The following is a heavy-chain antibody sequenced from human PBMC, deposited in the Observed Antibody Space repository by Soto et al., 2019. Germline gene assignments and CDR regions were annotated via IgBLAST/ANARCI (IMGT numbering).Heavy chain of an antibody. V-gene: IGHV3-30-3*01. D-gene: IGHD3-16*02. J-gene: IGHJ3*02. CDR2: ISYDGSNK. CDR1: GFTFSSYA. CDR3: ASDRVYDYVWGSYRYRNDAFDI. Sequence: SCAASGFTFSSYAMHWVRQAPGKGLEWVAVISYDGSNKYYADSVKGRFTISRDNSKNTLYLQMNSLRAEDTAVYYCASDRVYDYVWGSYRYRNDAFDIWGQGTMVTVSS.